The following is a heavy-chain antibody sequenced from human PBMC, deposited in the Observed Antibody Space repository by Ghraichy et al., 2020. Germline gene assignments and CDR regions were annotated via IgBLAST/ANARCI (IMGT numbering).Heavy chain of an antibody. V-gene: IGHV3-21*01. D-gene: IGHD6-19*01. CDR3: VRIAVTGTWYFDL. CDR2: ISYSSTYI. J-gene: IGHJ2*01. CDR1: GFTFSSNG. Sequence: GESLNISCAASGFTFSSNGMSWVRQAPGKGLEWVSSISYSSTYIYYADSVKGRFTVSRDNAKNSLYLQLSSLGAEDTAVYYCVRIAVTGTWYFDLWGRGTLVTVSS.